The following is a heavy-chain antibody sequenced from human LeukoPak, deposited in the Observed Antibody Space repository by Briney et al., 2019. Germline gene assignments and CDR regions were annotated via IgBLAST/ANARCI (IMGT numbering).Heavy chain of an antibody. CDR1: GFTFSDYY. V-gene: IGHV3-11*04. D-gene: IGHD1-1*01. Sequence: PGGSLRLSCAASGFTFSDYYMSWIRQAPGKGLEWVSYISSDSGAIYYADSVKGRFTISRDNAKNSLYLQMNSLRAEDTAVYYCARDTPTTLRAFDYWGQGTLVTVSS. CDR3: ARDTPTTLRAFDY. J-gene: IGHJ4*02. CDR2: ISSDSGAI.